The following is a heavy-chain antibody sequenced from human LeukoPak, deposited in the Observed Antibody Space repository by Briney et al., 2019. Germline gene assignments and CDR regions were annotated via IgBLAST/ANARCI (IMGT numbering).Heavy chain of an antibody. V-gene: IGHV3-23*01. CDR1: GFTFSSYA. D-gene: IGHD3-3*01. J-gene: IGHJ3*02. Sequence: GGSLSLSCAASGFTFSSYAMSWVRQAPGKGLEWVSAISGSGGSTYYADSVKGRFTISRDNSKNTLYLQMNSLRAEDTAVYYCAKELRITIFGVAAGDAFDIWGQGTMVTVSS. CDR2: ISGSGGST. CDR3: AKELRITIFGVAAGDAFDI.